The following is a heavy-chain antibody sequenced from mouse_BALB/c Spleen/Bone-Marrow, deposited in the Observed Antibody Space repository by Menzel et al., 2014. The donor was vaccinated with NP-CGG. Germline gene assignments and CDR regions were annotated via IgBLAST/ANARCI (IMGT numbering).Heavy chain of an antibody. CDR1: GYTFTDYA. Sequence: QVQLQQSGAELVRPGVSVKISCKGSGYTFTDYAMHWVKQSHAKSLEWIGVISTYYGDASYNHKFKGKVTMTVDKSSHTASMELARLTSEDSAIYFCAREGGNFPWFAYWGQGTLVTVSS. CDR3: AREGGNFPWFAY. V-gene: IGHV1S137*01. J-gene: IGHJ3*01. D-gene: IGHD2-1*01. CDR2: ISTYYGDA.